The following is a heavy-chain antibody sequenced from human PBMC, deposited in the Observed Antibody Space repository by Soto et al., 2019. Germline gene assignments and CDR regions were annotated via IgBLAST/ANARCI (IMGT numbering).Heavy chain of an antibody. CDR2: IYYSGST. CDR3: ARLRRGDYGDQHLDY. CDR1: GGSISSYY. Sequence: SETLSLTCTVSGGSISSYYWSWIRQPPGKGLEWIGYIYYSGSTNYNPSLKSRVTISVDTSKNQFSLKLSSVTAADTAVYYCARLRRGDYGDQHLDYWGQGTLVTVSS. J-gene: IGHJ4*02. D-gene: IGHD4-17*01. V-gene: IGHV4-59*08.